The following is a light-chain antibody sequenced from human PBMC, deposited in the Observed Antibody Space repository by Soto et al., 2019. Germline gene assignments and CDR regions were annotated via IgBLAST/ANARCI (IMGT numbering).Light chain of an antibody. CDR1: QSISGT. V-gene: IGKV3-20*01. J-gene: IGKJ1*01. CDR3: QQYGSSCWT. CDR2: SAS. Sequence: TQSPSTLSVYPWGRATLSCRASQSISGTLAWYQQKPGQAPRLLIYSASRRATGFPARFSGSGSGTDFTLTISRLEPEDFAVYYCQQYGSSCWTVGQGTKVDIK.